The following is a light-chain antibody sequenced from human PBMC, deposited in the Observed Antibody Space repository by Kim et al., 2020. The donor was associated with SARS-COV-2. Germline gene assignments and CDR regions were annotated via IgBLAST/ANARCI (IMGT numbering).Light chain of an antibody. CDR2: GAS. CDR3: QQDGSSPYT. J-gene: IGKJ2*01. V-gene: IGKV3-20*01. Sequence: LSPGKRATLSCRASQSVSSDYIAWYQQKPGQAPRVLIYGASSRATGIPDRFTGSGSGTDFTLTISRLEPEDLAVYYCQQDGSSPYTFGQGTKLEI. CDR1: QSVSSDY.